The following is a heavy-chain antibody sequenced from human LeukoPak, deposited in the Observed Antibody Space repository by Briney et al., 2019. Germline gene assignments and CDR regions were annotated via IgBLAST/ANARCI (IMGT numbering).Heavy chain of an antibody. J-gene: IGHJ4*02. V-gene: IGHV5-51*01. CDR1: GYSFTSYW. CDR3: ARLASEGTFDY. CDR2: IYPGDSDT. D-gene: IGHD1-1*01. Sequence: GESLKISCKGSGYSFTSYWIGWVRQMPGKGLEWMGIIYPGDSDTRYSPSFQGQVTISADKSLSTAYLQWNSLKASDTAIYYCARLASEGTFDYWGQGSLVTVSS.